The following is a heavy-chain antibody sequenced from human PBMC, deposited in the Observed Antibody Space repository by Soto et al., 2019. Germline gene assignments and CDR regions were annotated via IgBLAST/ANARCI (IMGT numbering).Heavy chain of an antibody. Sequence: LSLTCTVSGACLSSSSHYWGWIRQPPGKGLEWIGSIYYSGTRYYNPSLKSRVTISVDTSKNQFTLKLSSVTAADTALYYCARLPPYCGYPKYYFDYWGQGTLVTVSS. CDR1: GACLSSSSHY. CDR3: ARLPPYCGYPKYYFDY. D-gene: IGHD5-12*01. V-gene: IGHV4-39*01. CDR2: IYYSGTR. J-gene: IGHJ4*02.